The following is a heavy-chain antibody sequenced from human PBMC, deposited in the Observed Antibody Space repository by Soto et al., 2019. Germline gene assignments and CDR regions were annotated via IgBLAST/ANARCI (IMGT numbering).Heavy chain of an antibody. CDR3: ARSLDGYTFVGDC. CDR1: GFTLSSYW. CDR2: INIDGSST. V-gene: IGHV3-74*01. Sequence: EVQLVESGGGLVQPGGSLRLSCAASGFTLSSYWMHWVRQAPGKGLVWVSRINIDGSSTSYADSVKGRSTISRDNAKNTLDLQVNSLRAEDTAVYYCARSLDGYTFVGDCWGQGTLVTVSS. D-gene: IGHD2-21*02. J-gene: IGHJ1*01.